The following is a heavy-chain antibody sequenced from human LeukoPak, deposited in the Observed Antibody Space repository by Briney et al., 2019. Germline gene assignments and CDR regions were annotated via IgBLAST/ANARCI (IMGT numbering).Heavy chain of an antibody. CDR3: ARAATRYSASGY. CDR2: ISSSSSYI. Sequence: GGSLRLSCAASGFTVSSNYMSWVRQAPGKGLEWVSSISSSSSYIYYADSVKGRFTISRDNAKNSLYLQMNSLRAEDTAVYYCARAATRYSASGYWGQGTLVTVSS. V-gene: IGHV3-21*01. D-gene: IGHD5-18*01. CDR1: GFTVSSNY. J-gene: IGHJ4*02.